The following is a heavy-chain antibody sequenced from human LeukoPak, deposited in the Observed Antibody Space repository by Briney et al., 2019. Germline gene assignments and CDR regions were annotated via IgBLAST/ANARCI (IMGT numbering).Heavy chain of an antibody. CDR2: ISSSSSYT. CDR1: GFTFSSSE. V-gene: IGHV3-11*05. D-gene: IGHD3-10*01. Sequence: GGSLRLSCAASGFTFSSSEMNWIRQAPGKGLEWVSYISSSSSYTNYADSVKGRFTISRDNAKNSLYLQMNSLRAEDTAVYYCARVMAVGYYGSGIETYYFDYWGQGTLVTVSS. J-gene: IGHJ4*02. CDR3: ARVMAVGYYGSGIETYYFDY.